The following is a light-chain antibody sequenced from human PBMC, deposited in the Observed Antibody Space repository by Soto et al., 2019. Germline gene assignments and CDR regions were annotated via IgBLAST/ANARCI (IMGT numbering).Light chain of an antibody. Sequence: IRMTQSPSSLSASTGDRVTITCRASQGISSYLAWYQQKAGKAPKLLIYAASSLQSGVPSRFSGSGSGTDFTLTISSLQPEDFATYYCQQANSFPLTFGGGTKVDIK. CDR1: QGISSY. CDR2: AAS. CDR3: QQANSFPLT. J-gene: IGKJ4*01. V-gene: IGKV1-12*01.